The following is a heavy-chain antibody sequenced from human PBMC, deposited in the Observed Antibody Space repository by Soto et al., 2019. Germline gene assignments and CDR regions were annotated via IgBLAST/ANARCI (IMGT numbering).Heavy chain of an antibody. J-gene: IGHJ3*02. CDR3: ARAGDYYDSSGYLALTAFDI. CDR1: GGSISSGDYY. CDR2: IYYSGST. V-gene: IGHV4-30-4*01. D-gene: IGHD3-22*01. Sequence: SETLSLTCTVSGGSISSGDYYWSWIRQPPGKGLEWIGYIYYSGSTYYNPSLKSRVTISVDTSKNQFSLKLSSVTAADTAVYYCARAGDYYDSSGYLALTAFDIWGQGTMVTVS.